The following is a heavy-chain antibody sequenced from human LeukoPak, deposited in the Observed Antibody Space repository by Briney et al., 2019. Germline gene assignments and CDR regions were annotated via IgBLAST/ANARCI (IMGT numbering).Heavy chain of an antibody. CDR1: GFTFSNDW. D-gene: IGHD6-13*01. CDR3: AKDDLDLAAADD. J-gene: IGHJ4*02. Sequence: GGSLRLSCAASGFTFSNDWMTWVRQAPGKGLEWVAVISYDGSNKYYADSVKGRFTISRDNSKNTLYLQMNSLRAEDTAVYYCAKDDLDLAAADDWGQGTLVTVSS. V-gene: IGHV3-30*18. CDR2: ISYDGSNK.